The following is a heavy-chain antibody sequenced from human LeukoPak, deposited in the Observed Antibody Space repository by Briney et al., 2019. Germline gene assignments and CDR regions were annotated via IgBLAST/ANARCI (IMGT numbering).Heavy chain of an antibody. CDR2: INHSGST. CDR1: GGSFSGYY. J-gene: IGHJ4*02. CDR3: AGRLGLFDY. D-gene: IGHD3-9*01. V-gene: IGHV4-34*01. Sequence: SETLSLTCAVYGGSFSGYYWSWIRQPPGRGLEWIGEINHSGSTNYNPSLKSRVTISVDTSKNQFSLKLSSVTAADTAVYYCAGRLGLFDYWGQGTLVTVSS.